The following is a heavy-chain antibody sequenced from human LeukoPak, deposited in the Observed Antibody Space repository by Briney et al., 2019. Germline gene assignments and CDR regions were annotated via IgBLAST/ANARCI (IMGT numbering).Heavy chain of an antibody. Sequence: PSETLSLTCTVSGGSISSGSYYWGWIRQPAGKGLEWIGSIYTSGSTNYNPSLKSRVTISVDTSKNQFSLKLSSVTAADTAGYYCASGTRYSSSWALDHWGQGTLVTVSS. CDR1: GGSISSGSYY. V-gene: IGHV4-61*02. CDR3: ASGTRYSSSWALDH. CDR2: IYTSGST. D-gene: IGHD6-13*01. J-gene: IGHJ4*02.